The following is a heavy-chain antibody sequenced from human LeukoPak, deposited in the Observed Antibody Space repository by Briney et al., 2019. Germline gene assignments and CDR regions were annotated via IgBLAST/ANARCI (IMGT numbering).Heavy chain of an antibody. J-gene: IGHJ3*02. CDR2: ISSSSSYI. CDR1: GFIFSSYS. Sequence: GGSLRLSCAASGFIFSSYSMNWVRQAPGKGLEWVSSISSSSSYIYYADLVKGRFTISRDNAKNSLYLQMNSLRAEDTAVYYCASYCSSTSCYSPFDAFDIWGQGTMVTVSS. D-gene: IGHD2-2*01. CDR3: ASYCSSTSCYSPFDAFDI. V-gene: IGHV3-21*01.